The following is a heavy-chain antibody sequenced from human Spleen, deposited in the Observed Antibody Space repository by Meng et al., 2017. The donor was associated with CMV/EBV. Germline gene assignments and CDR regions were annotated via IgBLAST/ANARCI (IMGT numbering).Heavy chain of an antibody. CDR2: IYYSRNT. CDR1: VCSDPYY. D-gene: IGHD3-10*01. CDR3: AREGHRGSGSYYYYFRF. V-gene: IGHV4-61*01. J-gene: IGHJ4*02. Sequence: VCSDPYYGGWIRNAPRKGLGLIGYIYYSRNTNYNPSLKSRVTISVDTSKNQFSLKLTSVTAADTAVYYCAREGHRGSGSYYYYFRFWGQGTLVTVSS.